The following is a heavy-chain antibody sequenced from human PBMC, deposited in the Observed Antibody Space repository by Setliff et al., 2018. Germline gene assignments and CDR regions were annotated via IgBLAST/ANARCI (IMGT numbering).Heavy chain of an antibody. D-gene: IGHD2-15*01. CDR1: GGSFSGYY. J-gene: IGHJ5*01. CDR2: IYYSGST. V-gene: IGHV4-34*01. Sequence: SETLSLTCAVYGGSFSGYYWNWIRQAPGKGLEWIGSIYYSGSTYYNPSLKSRITISVDTSKNQFSLKLSSVTAADTAIYYCARARYCSGGRCYWTWLDSWAQGTLVTVSS. CDR3: ARARYCSGGRCYWTWLDS.